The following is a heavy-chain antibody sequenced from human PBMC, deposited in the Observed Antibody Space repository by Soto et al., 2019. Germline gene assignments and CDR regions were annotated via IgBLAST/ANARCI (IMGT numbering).Heavy chain of an antibody. J-gene: IGHJ4*02. Sequence: EVQVLESGGGLVQPGGSLRLSCAASGFMSWVRQAPGKGLEWVSAISDYGANTYYVDSVKGRFTISRDNAKNTLYLQMNSLRAEDTAVYYCAKGFSGHYYDFRGQGTLVNVSS. CDR1: GF. CDR2: ISDYGANT. CDR3: AKGFSGHYYDF. D-gene: IGHD3-22*01. V-gene: IGHV3-23*01.